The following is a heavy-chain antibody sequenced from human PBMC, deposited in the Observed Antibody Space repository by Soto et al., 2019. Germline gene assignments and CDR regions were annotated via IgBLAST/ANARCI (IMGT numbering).Heavy chain of an antibody. Sequence: QVQLVESGGGVVQPGRSLRLSCAASGFTFSSYGMHWVRQAPGKGLEWVAVIWYDGSNKYYADSVKGRFTISRDNSKNTLYLQMNSLRAEDTAVYYCARDYRLNQWLLVDYWGQGTLVTVSS. CDR2: IWYDGSNK. CDR1: GFTFSSYG. J-gene: IGHJ4*02. CDR3: ARDYRLNQWLLVDY. D-gene: IGHD6-19*01. V-gene: IGHV3-33*01.